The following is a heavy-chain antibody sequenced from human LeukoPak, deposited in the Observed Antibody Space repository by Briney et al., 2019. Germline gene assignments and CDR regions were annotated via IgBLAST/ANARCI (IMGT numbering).Heavy chain of an antibody. CDR3: GAFGVDYDIDV. D-gene: IGHD3-16*01. V-gene: IGHV4-59*11. J-gene: IGHJ6*02. Sequence: PAEPLTLTCTASGGTISGHYWTWIRQPPGKGLEWIAHIHYSGKADYNPSLRSRINISVNMCKNHMSLREKSVTAADTAVYYYGAFGVDYDIDVWGQGTTVTVS. CDR1: GGTISGHY. CDR2: IHYSGKA.